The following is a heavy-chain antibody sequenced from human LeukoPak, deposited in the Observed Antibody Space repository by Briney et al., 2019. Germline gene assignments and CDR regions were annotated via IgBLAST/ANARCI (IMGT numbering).Heavy chain of an antibody. V-gene: IGHV3-15*07. D-gene: IGHD1-1*01. CDR2: IKNHGGTA. CDR3: TTGWTSAPHDGY. CDR1: GFTFNQAW. J-gene: IGHJ4*01. Sequence: GGSLRLSCDDSGFTFNQAWMNWVRQAPGKGLEWVGRIKNHGGTADHAAPVKGRFTVSRDDSKNTLYLQMNSLKSEDTAIYYCTTGWTSAPHDGYWGQGTLVTVSS.